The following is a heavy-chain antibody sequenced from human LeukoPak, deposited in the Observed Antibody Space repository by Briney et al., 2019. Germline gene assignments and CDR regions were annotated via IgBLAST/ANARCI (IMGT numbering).Heavy chain of an antibody. CDR3: ARGLRNYYYYYYMDV. Sequence: SETLSLTCAVYGGSFSGYYWSWIRQPPGKGLEWIGEINHSGSTNYNPSLKSRVTISVDTSKNQFSPKLSSVTAADTAVYYCARGLRNYYYYYYMDVWGKGTTVTVSS. CDR1: GGSFSGYY. J-gene: IGHJ6*03. CDR2: INHSGST. V-gene: IGHV4-34*01. D-gene: IGHD4-17*01.